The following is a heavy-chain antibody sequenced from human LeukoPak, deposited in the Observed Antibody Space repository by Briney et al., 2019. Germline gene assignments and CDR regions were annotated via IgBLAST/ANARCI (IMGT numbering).Heavy chain of an antibody. Sequence: PGGSLRLSCAASGFTFSIYWMYWVRQAPGKGLVWVSRISSDGSTTTYADSVKGRFTISRDNAKNTLYLQMNSLRAEDTAVYYCARGRPEYYFDYWGQGSLVTVSS. CDR2: ISSDGSTT. J-gene: IGHJ4*02. CDR3: ARGRPEYYFDY. D-gene: IGHD1-14*01. V-gene: IGHV3-74*01. CDR1: GFTFSIYW.